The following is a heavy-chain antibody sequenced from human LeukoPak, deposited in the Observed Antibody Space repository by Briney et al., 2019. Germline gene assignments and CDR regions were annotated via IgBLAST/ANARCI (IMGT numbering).Heavy chain of an antibody. CDR3: ARAPGREWWFDP. J-gene: IGHJ5*02. V-gene: IGHV4-31*03. CDR2: IYYSGST. Sequence: SETLSLTCTVSGGSISSGGYYWSWLRQHPGKGLEWIGYIYYSGSTYYNPSLKSRVTISVDTSKNQFSLKLSSVTAADTAVYYCARAPGREWWFDPWGQGTLVTVSS. CDR1: GGSISSGGYY. D-gene: IGHD2-8*01.